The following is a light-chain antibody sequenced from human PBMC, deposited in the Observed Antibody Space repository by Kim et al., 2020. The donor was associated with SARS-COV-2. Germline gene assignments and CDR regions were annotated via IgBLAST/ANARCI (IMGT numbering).Light chain of an antibody. V-gene: IGKV4-1*01. CDR3: QQYFSVPPT. CDR2: WAS. J-gene: IGKJ1*01. Sequence: DIVMTQSPDSLAVSLGERATINCKSSQRIKNYLAWYQQKRGQPPKLLIYWASTRESGVSDRFTGSGSVTDFTLTISRLQAEDVAVYYCQQYFSVPPTFGQGTKVDIK. CDR1: QRIKNY.